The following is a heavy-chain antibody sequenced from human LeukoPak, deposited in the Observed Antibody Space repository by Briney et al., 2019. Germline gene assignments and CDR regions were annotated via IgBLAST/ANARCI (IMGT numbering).Heavy chain of an antibody. J-gene: IGHJ5*02. V-gene: IGHV1-46*01. D-gene: IGHD6-19*01. Sequence: ASVKVSCKASGYTFTSYYIHWVRQAPGHGLEWMGVINPSGGSTSYAQNFQGRVTVTRNTSISAAYMELSSLRSEDTAVYYCARITVSAVAGTDSEAWGQGTLVTVSS. CDR2: INPSGGST. CDR1: GYTFTSYY. CDR3: ARITVSAVAGTDSEA.